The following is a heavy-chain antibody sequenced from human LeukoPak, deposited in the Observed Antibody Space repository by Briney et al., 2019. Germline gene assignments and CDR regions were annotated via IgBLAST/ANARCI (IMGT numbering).Heavy chain of an antibody. V-gene: IGHV4-39*01. CDR2: IHHSGST. Sequence: SETLSLTCTVSGASIGSGSDYNWGWIRQPPGKGLEWIGTIHHSGSTYYTPSLKSRVPISIDPPKIQFFLNLASVTAADTAVYYCARLPSGYPDWFDPWGQGSLVTVSS. D-gene: IGHD3-9*01. J-gene: IGHJ5*02. CDR3: ARLPSGYPDWFDP. CDR1: GASIGSGSDY.